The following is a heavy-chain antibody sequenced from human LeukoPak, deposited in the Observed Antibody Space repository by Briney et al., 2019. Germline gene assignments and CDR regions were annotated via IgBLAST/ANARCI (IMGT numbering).Heavy chain of an antibody. CDR3: AREGEYSNRLDP. V-gene: IGHV4-61*02. CDR1: GGSISIGSYY. J-gene: IGHJ5*02. D-gene: IGHD4-11*01. CDR2: FYTSGST. Sequence: SETLSLTCTVSGGSISIGSYYWSWIRQPAGKGLEWNGRFYTSGSTDYNPSLKSRVTISIDTSKNQFSLKLSSVTAADTAVYYCAREGEYSNRLDPWGQGTLVTVSS.